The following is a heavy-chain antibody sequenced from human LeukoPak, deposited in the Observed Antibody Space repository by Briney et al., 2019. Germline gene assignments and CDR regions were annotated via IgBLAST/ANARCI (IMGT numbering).Heavy chain of an antibody. CDR3: ARETSEDYDILTGYLP. D-gene: IGHD3-9*01. Sequence: ASVKVSCKASGYTFTSYDINWVRQATGQGLEWMGWMNPNNGNTGYAQKFQGRVTITRDTSASTAYMELSSLRSEDTAVYYCARETSEDYDILTGYLPWGQGTLVTVSS. J-gene: IGHJ5*02. V-gene: IGHV1-8*01. CDR2: MNPNNGNT. CDR1: GYTFTSYD.